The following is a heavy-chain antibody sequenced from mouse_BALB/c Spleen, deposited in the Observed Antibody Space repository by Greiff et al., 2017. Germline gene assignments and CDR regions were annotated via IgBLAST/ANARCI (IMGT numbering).Heavy chain of an antibody. D-gene: IGHD1-1*01. CDR3: ARVSVVGDYFDY. CDR1: GFTFSDFY. Sequence: EVMLVESGGGLVQPGGSLRLSCATSGFTFSDFYMEWVRQPPGKRLEWIAASRNKANDYTTEYSASVKGRFIVSRDTSQSILYLQMNALRAEDTAIYYCARVSVVGDYFDYWGQGTTLTVSS. J-gene: IGHJ2*01. CDR2: SRNKANDYTT. V-gene: IGHV7-1*02.